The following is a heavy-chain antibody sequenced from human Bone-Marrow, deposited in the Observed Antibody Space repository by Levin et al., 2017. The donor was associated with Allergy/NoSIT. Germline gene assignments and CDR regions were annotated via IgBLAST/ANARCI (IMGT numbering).Heavy chain of an antibody. J-gene: IGHJ5*02. CDR2: IYPSDSDT. CDR3: ARMNLAANWFDP. CDR1: GYTFTRHW. Sequence: GESLKISCRTSGYTFTRHWIGWVRQMPGKGLEWMGIIYPSDSDTRYSKSFEGQVTISVDTSTTTAYLQWNSLKTSDTAIYYCARMNLAANWFDPWGQGTLVTVSP. D-gene: IGHD3-16*01. V-gene: IGHV5-51*01.